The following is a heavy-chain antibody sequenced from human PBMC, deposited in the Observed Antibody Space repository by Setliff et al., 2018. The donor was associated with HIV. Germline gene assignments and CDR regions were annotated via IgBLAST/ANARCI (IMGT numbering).Heavy chain of an antibody. CDR3: AKDISGPPPDYYDTSGYYGDACDF. CDR1: GFIFDDYV. J-gene: IGHJ3*01. V-gene: IGHV3-9*01. CDR2: INWNSDNR. Sequence: PGGSLRLSCAASGFIFDDYVMHWVRQAPGRGLEWVSSINWNSDNRGYADSVRGRFTISRDNAKNSLYLQMNSLRVEDTALYFCAKDISGPPPDYYDTSGYYGDACDFWGRGTMVTVSS. D-gene: IGHD3-22*01.